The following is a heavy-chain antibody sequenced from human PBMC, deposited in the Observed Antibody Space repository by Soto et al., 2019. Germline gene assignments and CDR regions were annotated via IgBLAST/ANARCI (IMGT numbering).Heavy chain of an antibody. Sequence: EVHLVESGGGLVKPGGSLRLSCAASGFIFINAWINWVGQAPGRGREWVGRVKSKTDGGTTDFAAPVKGRFAISRDDSKNMVYLEMNSLKTEDTAIYYCTTDSYMTNIIVRFDYWGHGTLVTVSS. J-gene: IGHJ4*01. D-gene: IGHD4-17*01. CDR1: GFIFINAW. V-gene: IGHV3-15*07. CDR3: TTDSYMTNIIVRFDY. CDR2: VKSKTDGGTT.